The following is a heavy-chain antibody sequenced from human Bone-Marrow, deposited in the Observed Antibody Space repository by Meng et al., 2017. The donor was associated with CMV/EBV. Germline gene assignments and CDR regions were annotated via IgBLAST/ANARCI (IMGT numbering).Heavy chain of an antibody. CDR1: GYTFTGYY. Sequence: ASVKVSCKASGYTFTGYYMHWVRQAPGQGLEWMGWINPNSGGTNYAQKFQGRVTMTRDTSTSTAYMELSSLRSEDTAVYYCARGYSSSWHYYYYGMDVWGQGTTVTVSS. J-gene: IGHJ6*02. V-gene: IGHV1-2*02. CDR2: INPNSGGT. CDR3: ARGYSSSWHYYYYGMDV. D-gene: IGHD6-13*01.